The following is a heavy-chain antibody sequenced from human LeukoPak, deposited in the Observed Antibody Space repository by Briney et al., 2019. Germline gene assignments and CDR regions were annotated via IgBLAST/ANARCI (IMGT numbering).Heavy chain of an antibody. V-gene: IGHV4-61*02. D-gene: IGHD6-19*01. CDR3: ARENAGYSSGWYGY. Sequence: SETLSLTCTVSGGSISSGSYYWSWIRQPAGKGLEWIGRIYTSGSTNYNPSLKSRVTMSVDTSKNQFSLKLSSVTAADTAVYYCARENAGYSSGWYGYWGQGTLVTVSS. J-gene: IGHJ4*02. CDR1: GGSISSGSYY. CDR2: IYTSGST.